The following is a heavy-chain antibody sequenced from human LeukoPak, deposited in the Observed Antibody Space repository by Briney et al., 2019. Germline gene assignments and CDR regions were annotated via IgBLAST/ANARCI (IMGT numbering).Heavy chain of an antibody. CDR3: ARDRRGYYYGSGSYYPHLDY. CDR1: GGSISSYY. Sequence: SETLSLTCTVSGGSISSYYWSWIRQPPGKGLEWIGYIYYSGSTKYNPSLKSRVTISVDTSKNQFSLKLSSVTAADTAVYYCARDRRGYYYGSGSYYPHLDYWGQGTLVTVSS. J-gene: IGHJ4*02. V-gene: IGHV4-59*12. CDR2: IYYSGST. D-gene: IGHD3-10*01.